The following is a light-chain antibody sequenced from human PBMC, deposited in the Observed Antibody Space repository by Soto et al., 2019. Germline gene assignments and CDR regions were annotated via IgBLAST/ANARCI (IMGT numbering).Light chain of an antibody. J-gene: IGKJ3*01. V-gene: IGKV3-20*01. CDR1: QSVSSSY. CDR3: QQYGRSPPFS. CDR2: GAS. Sequence: EIVLTQSPGTLSLSPGERATLSCRASQSVSSSYLAWYQQKPGQAPRLLIYGASSRATGIPDRFSGSGSGTDFTLTISRLEPEDFAVYYCQQYGRSPPFSVGPGTKVDSK.